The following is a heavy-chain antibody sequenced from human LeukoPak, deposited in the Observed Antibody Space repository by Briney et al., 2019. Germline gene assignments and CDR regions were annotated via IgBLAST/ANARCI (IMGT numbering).Heavy chain of an antibody. CDR1: GGSCSGHY. CDR2: TNHSEGT. Sequence: SETLSLTCAGFGGSCSGHYWTRIRQPPGKGLEWIGVTNHSEGTNYNPSLKRRVTISVETSKNQFSLELSSLTAADTAVYYCARPTSWVNYFDPGGQGTLVTVSS. CDR3: ARPTSWVNYFDP. J-gene: IGHJ5*02. D-gene: IGHD1-7*01. V-gene: IGHV4-34*01.